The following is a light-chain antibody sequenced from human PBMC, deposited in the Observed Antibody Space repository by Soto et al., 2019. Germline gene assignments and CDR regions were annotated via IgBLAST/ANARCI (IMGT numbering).Light chain of an antibody. CDR2: FAS. V-gene: IGKV1D-16*01. CDR1: QGISTL. Sequence: DIQMTQSPSSLSASVGDTVTSTFRASQGISTLLAWYQQKPGKAPKSLIYFASSLQSGVPSRFTGSGSGIDFTLTISSLQPEDFATYYCQQFHSYPITFGQGTRLEIK. J-gene: IGKJ5*01. CDR3: QQFHSYPIT.